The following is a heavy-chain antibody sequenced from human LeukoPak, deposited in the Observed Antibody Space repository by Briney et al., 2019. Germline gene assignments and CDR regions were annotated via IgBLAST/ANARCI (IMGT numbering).Heavy chain of an antibody. V-gene: IGHV3-21*01. CDR3: ARGWNSDYFDY. J-gene: IGHJ4*02. Sequence: GGSLRLSCAASGFTFSSYSMNWVRQAPGKGLEWVSSISSSSSYIYYADSVKGRFTISRDNAKNSLYLQMNSLRAEDTAMYYCARGWNSDYFDYWGQGTLVTVSS. D-gene: IGHD1-7*01. CDR1: GFTFSSYS. CDR2: ISSSSSYI.